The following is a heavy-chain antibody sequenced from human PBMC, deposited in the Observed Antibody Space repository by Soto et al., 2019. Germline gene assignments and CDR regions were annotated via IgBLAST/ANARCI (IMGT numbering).Heavy chain of an antibody. D-gene: IGHD3-3*01. CDR2: IFSNDEK. J-gene: IGHJ6*02. Sequence: SGPTLVNPTETLTLTCTVSGFSLSNARMGVSWIRQPPGKALEWLAHIFSNDEKSYSTSLKSRLTISKDTSKSQVVLTMTNMDPVDTATYYCARIGGRYDFWSGYIFDYGMDVWGQGTTVTVSS. CDR3: ARIGGRYDFWSGYIFDYGMDV. CDR1: GFSLSNARMG. V-gene: IGHV2-26*01.